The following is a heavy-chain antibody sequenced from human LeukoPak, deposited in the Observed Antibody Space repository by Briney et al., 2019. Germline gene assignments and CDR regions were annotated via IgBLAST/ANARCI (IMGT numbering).Heavy chain of an antibody. CDR2: INPNSGDT. V-gene: IGHV1-2*06. CDR3: ARDIGFRNAFNI. CDR1: GYTFTSYY. Sequence: ASVKVSXKASGYTFTSYYMHWVRRAPGQGLEWMGRINPNSGDTKFAQKFQGRVTLTRNTSISTAYMELTSLTSADTAVYYCARDIGFRNAFNIWGQGTLVTVSP. J-gene: IGHJ3*02. D-gene: IGHD3-10*01.